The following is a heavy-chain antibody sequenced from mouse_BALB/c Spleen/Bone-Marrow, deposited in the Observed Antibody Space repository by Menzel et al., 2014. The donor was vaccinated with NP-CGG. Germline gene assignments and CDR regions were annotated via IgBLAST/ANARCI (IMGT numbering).Heavy chain of an antibody. CDR1: GYTFTSYW. Sequence: EVQPQQSGTVLARPGASVRMSCKASGYTFTSYWMHWVKQRPGQGLEWIGAIYPGISDTSYNQKFKGKAKLTAVTSTTTAYMDLSSLTNEDSAVYYCTRSGNAMDYWGQGTSVTVSS. V-gene: IGHV1-5*01. J-gene: IGHJ4*01. CDR3: TRSGNAMDY. CDR2: IYPGISDT. D-gene: IGHD1-1*02.